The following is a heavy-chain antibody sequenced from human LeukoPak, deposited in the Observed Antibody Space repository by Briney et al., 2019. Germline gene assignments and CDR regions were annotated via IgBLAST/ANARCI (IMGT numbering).Heavy chain of an antibody. V-gene: IGHV4-31*03. CDR1: GGSISSGGYY. Sequence: SQTLSLTCTVSGGSISSGGYYWSWIRQHPGEGLEWIGYIYYSGSTYYNPSLKSRVTISVDTSKNQFSLKLSSVTAADTAVYYCARGVSYYYDSSGYYYGYYFDYWGQGTLVTVSS. CDR2: IYYSGST. J-gene: IGHJ4*02. CDR3: ARGVSYYYDSSGYYYGYYFDY. D-gene: IGHD3-22*01.